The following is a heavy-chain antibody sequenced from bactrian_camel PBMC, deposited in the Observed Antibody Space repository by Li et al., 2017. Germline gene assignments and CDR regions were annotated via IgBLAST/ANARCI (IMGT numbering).Heavy chain of an antibody. D-gene: IGHD1*01. J-gene: IGHJ7*01. CDR1: GFNFRSYT. CDR2: IGIGGVT. V-gene: IGHV3S31*01. Sequence: VQLVESGGGSVQAGGSLKLSCATSGFNFRSYTMSWVRQAPGRELEWVSGIGIGGVTYYADSVRGRFTISHDSATNTMYLQMNNLTSEDTAMYYCATEERSLIGEPCKNAQMTSPMDYWGKGTQVTVS.